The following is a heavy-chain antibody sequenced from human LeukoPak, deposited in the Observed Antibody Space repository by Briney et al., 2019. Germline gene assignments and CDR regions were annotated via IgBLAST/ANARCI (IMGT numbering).Heavy chain of an antibody. CDR2: INHSGST. J-gene: IGHJ6*03. CDR1: GGSFSGYY. V-gene: IGHV4-34*01. D-gene: IGHD3-3*01. CDR3: ARTLGYYDFWSGYLNYYYYMDV. Sequence: SETLSLTCAVYGGSFSGYYWSWIRQPPGKGLEWIGEINHSGSTNYNPSLKSRVTISVDTSKNQFSLKLSSVTAADTAVYYCARTLGYYDFWSGYLNYYYYMDVWGKGTTVTVSS.